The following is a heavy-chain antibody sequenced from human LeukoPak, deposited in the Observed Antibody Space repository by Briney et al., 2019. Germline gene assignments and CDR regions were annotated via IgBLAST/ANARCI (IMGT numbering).Heavy chain of an antibody. CDR3: ARIDYSNYDWYFDL. CDR1: GGSFSGYY. J-gene: IGHJ2*01. Sequence: PSETLSLTCAVYGGSFSGYYWSWIRQPPGKGLEWIGYIYHSGSTYYNPSLKSRVTISVDRSKNQFSLKLSSVTAADTAVYYCARIDYSNYDWYFDLWGRGTLVTVSS. CDR2: IYHSGST. D-gene: IGHD4-11*01. V-gene: IGHV4-34*01.